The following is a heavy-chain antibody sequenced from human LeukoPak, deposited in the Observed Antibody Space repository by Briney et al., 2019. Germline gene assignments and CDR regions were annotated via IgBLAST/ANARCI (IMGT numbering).Heavy chain of an antibody. CDR3: AKLGYCSSTSCYSGAFDI. Sequence: TSETLSLTCAVYGGSFSGYYWSWIRQPPGKGLEWIGEINHSGSTNYNPSLKSRATISVDTSKNQFSLKLSSVTAADTAVYYCAKLGYCSSTSCYSGAFDIWGQGTMVTVSS. J-gene: IGHJ3*02. CDR1: GGSFSGYY. CDR2: INHSGST. D-gene: IGHD2-2*01. V-gene: IGHV4-34*01.